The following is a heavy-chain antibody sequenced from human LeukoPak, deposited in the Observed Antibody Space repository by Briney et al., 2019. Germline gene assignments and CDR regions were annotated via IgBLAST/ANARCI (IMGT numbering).Heavy chain of an antibody. CDR2: ISVSGSRI. D-gene: IGHD6-13*01. J-gene: IGHJ4*02. CDR3: AKEGRSSWYFHEVDY. CDR1: GFTLSSYA. Sequence: GGSLRLSCAASGFTLSSYAMSWGRQAPGKGLEWVSDISVSGSRIYYADSVKGWFTISRDNSKNTLYLQMNSLRAEDTAVYYCAKEGRSSWYFHEVDYWGQGALVTVSS. V-gene: IGHV3-23*01.